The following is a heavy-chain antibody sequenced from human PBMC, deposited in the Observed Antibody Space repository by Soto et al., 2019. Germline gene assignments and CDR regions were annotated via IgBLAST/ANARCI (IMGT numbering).Heavy chain of an antibody. CDR1: GYTFTSYY. CDR2: INPSGGST. Sequence: QVQLVQSGAEVKKPGASVKVSCKASGYTFTSYYMHWVRQAPGQGLEWMGIINPSGGSTSYAQKFQGRVTMTRDTSTSTVYMELSSLRSEATAVYYCARDAPLGCSSASCYVGWYFDLWGRGTLVTVSS. V-gene: IGHV1-46*03. J-gene: IGHJ2*01. D-gene: IGHD2-2*01. CDR3: ARDAPLGCSSASCYVGWYFDL.